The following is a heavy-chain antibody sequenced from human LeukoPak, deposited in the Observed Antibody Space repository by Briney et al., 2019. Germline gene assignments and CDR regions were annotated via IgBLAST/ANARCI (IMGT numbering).Heavy chain of an antibody. D-gene: IGHD6-19*01. CDR1: AGSSRCFY. V-gene: IGHV4-59*01. CDR2: IYYSGST. CDR3: ARAQVGYSSGWSLYWYFDL. J-gene: IGHJ2*01. Sequence: PSETLSLTCTVPAGSSRCFYWSWIRQPPGQGMEWIGYIYYSGSTNYNTSLKSRGTISVDTSKNQFSLQLGSVTAADTAVYYCARAQVGYSSGWSLYWYFDLWGRGTLVTVSS.